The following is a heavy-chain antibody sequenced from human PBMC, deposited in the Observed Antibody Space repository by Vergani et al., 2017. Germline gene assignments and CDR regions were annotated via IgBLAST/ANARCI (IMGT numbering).Heavy chain of an antibody. CDR2: IDYSGRT. D-gene: IGHD5-18*01. CDR3: ARARLSAMATFDY. J-gene: IGHJ4*02. CDR1: GGSISSGGNY. V-gene: IGHV4-31*03. Sequence: QVQLQESGPGLVKPSQTLSLTCTVSGGSISSGGNYWSCIRQHPGKGLEWIGNIDYSGRTYYNQSLRSRVTISVDTSKNQFSLRLGAVAAADTAVYYCARARLSAMATFDYWGQGTLVTVSS.